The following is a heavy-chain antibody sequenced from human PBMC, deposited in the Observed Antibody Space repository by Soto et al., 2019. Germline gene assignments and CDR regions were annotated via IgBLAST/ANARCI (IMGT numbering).Heavy chain of an antibody. Sequence: QVQLVQSGPEVKKPGSSVKVSCEASGGTFKKFAISWGRQAPGQGLEWMGGTLPFLGSSKYPQKFQGRVTIAADESATTTSMELTGLTSEDTAVYYCARGGKFHSEDLWEASYSHGLDVWGQGTTVTVSS. V-gene: IGHV1-69*01. D-gene: IGHD1-26*01. CDR1: GGTFKKFA. CDR2: TLPFLGSS. J-gene: IGHJ6*02. CDR3: ARGGKFHSEDLWEASYSHGLDV.